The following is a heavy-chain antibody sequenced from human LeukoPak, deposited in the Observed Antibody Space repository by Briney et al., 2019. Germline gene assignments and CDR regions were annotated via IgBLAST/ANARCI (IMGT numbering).Heavy chain of an antibody. CDR1: GYTFTNYY. CDR3: ARDTNWNEFDP. J-gene: IGHJ5*02. D-gene: IGHD1-20*01. Sequence: GASVKVSCKASGYTFTNYYMHWVRQAPGQGLEWMGIINPSGGSTSYAQKFQGRVTMTRDTSTSTVYMELSSLRSEDTAVYYCARDTNWNEFDPWGQGTLVTVSS. CDR2: INPSGGST. V-gene: IGHV1-46*03.